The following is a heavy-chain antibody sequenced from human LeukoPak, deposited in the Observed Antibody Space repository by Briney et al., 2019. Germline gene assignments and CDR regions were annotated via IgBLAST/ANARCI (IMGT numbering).Heavy chain of an antibody. J-gene: IGHJ4*02. Sequence: SETLSLPCTVSGGSMNSYYWSWIRQPAGKGLEWIGRIYSSGSTNYNPSLKSRVSMSVDTSKNQFSLKLTSVTAADTAVYYCARGGKATVVTMWGQGILVTVSS. CDR2: IYSSGST. CDR3: ARGGKATVVTM. CDR1: GGSMNSYY. D-gene: IGHD4-23*01. V-gene: IGHV4-4*07.